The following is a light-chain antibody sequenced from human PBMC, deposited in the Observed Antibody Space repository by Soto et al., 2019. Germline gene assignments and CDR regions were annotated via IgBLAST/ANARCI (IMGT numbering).Light chain of an antibody. J-gene: IGLJ1*01. CDR2: EVN. V-gene: IGLV2-18*02. Sequence: QSVLTQPPSVSGSPGQSVTISCTGTSSDVGSYNRVSWYQQTPGTAPKLMIYEVNNRPSGVPDRFSGSKSGNTASLTISGLQAEDEADYYCSSYRSSSTYVFGTGTKVT. CDR3: SSYRSSSTYV. CDR1: SSDVGSYNR.